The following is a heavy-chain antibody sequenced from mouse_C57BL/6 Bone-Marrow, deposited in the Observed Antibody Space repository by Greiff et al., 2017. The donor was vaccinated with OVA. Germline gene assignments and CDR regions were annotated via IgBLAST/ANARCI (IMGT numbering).Heavy chain of an antibody. D-gene: IGHD2-4*01. CDR1: GYTFTTYP. CDR3: ARPGDYDEDWFAY. Sequence: QVQLKESGAELVKPGASVKMSCKASGYTFTTYPIEWMKQNHGKSLEWIGNFHPYNDDTKYNEKFKGKATLTVEKSSSTVYLELSRLTSDDSAVYYCARPGDYDEDWFAYWGQGTLVTVSA. CDR2: FHPYNDDT. J-gene: IGHJ3*01. V-gene: IGHV1-47*01.